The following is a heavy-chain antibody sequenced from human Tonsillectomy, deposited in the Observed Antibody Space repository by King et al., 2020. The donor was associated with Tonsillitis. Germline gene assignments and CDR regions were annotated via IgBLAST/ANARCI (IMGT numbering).Heavy chain of an antibody. Sequence: VQLVESGGGLVQPGGSLRLSCAASGFTFSSYARHWVRQVPGKGLEYVSAISSNGGSTYYANSVKGRFTISRDNSKNTLYLQMCSVRAEDMAVYYCARGQPYFDWLLSPLFAYWGQGTLVTVSS. CDR2: ISSNGGST. D-gene: IGHD3-9*01. CDR3: ARGQPYFDWLLSPLFAY. J-gene: IGHJ4*02. V-gene: IGHV3-64*01. CDR1: GFTFSSYA.